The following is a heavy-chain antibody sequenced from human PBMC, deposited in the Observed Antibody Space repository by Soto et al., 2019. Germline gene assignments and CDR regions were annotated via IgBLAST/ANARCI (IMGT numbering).Heavy chain of an antibody. CDR3: AIIPLAGTWAMDV. CDR1: GGSINTYSFY. V-gene: IGHV4-39*01. D-gene: IGHD6-19*01. J-gene: IGHJ6*02. Sequence: SETLSLTCTVSGGSINTYSFYWGWIRQPPGKGLEWIGSIFYSGSTYYNPSLESRVTISIDTSNNQFSLNLNSVTAADSAVYYCAIIPLAGTWAMDVWGQGTKVTVYS. CDR2: IFYSGST.